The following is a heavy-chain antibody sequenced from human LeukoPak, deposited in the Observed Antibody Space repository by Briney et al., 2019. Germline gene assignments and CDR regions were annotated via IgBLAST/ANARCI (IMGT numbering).Heavy chain of an antibody. CDR1: GGSFSGYY. J-gene: IGHJ6*03. Sequence: SETLSLTCAVYGGSFSGYYWSWIRQPPGKGLEWIGEINHSGSTNYNPSLKSRVTISVDTSKNQFSLKLSSVTAADTAVYYCARAATQYYDFWSGYRTRHYYTDVWGKGTTVTVSS. CDR3: ARAATQYYDFWSGYRTRHYYTDV. D-gene: IGHD3-3*01. V-gene: IGHV4-34*01. CDR2: INHSGST.